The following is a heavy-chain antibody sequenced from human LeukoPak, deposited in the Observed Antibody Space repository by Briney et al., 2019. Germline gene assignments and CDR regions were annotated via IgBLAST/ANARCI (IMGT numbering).Heavy chain of an antibody. J-gene: IGHJ4*02. V-gene: IGHV3-30-3*01. D-gene: IGHD2-21*01. CDR1: GFTFSSYA. Sequence: PGRFLRLSCAASGFTFSSYAMHWVRQAPGKGLEWVAVISYDGSNKYYADSEKGRFTISRDNSKNTLYLQMNSLRAEDTAVYYCTRVTLFSFYFDYWGQGTLVTVSS. CDR2: ISYDGSNK. CDR3: TRVTLFSFYFDY.